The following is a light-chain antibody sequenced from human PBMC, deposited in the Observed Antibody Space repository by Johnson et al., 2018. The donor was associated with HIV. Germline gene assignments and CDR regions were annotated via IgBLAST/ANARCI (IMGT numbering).Light chain of an antibody. CDR1: SSNIGNNY. J-gene: IGLJ1*01. Sequence: QSVLTQPPSVSAAPGEKVTISCSGSSSNIGNNYVSWYQQLPGTAPKLLIYDNNKRPSGISDRFSASKSGTSATLGITALQTGDEADYYCGTWDSSLSVSYVFGRGTKVTVL. CDR2: DNN. CDR3: GTWDSSLSVSYV. V-gene: IGLV1-51*01.